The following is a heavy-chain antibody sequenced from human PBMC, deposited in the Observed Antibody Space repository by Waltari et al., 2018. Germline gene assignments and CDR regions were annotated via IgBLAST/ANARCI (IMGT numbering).Heavy chain of an antibody. CDR2: ISWNSESR. CDR3: VKDVLSDCGGDCYSEH. V-gene: IGHV3-9*01. D-gene: IGHD2-21*02. Sequence: EVQLVESGGGLVQPGRSLRLSCAASGFTFEDYAMHWVRQAPGKGVEWVAVISWNSESRVYADSVQGRFTISRDNAKNSMFLQIHSLRPEDTALYYCVKDVLSDCGGDCYSEHWGQGTLLTVSS. CDR1: GFTFEDYA. J-gene: IGHJ4*02.